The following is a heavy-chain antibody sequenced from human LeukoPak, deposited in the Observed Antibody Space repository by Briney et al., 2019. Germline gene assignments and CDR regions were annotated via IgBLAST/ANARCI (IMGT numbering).Heavy chain of an antibody. CDR2: IGTSSSTT. Sequence: PGGSLRLSCAASGFTFSTYTMNWVRQPPGKGLKWVSNIGTSSSTTYYADSVKGRFTISRDNAKNSLYLQMNSLRADDTAVYYCARFAAGGSYYYYMDVWGKGTTVTVSS. CDR1: GFTFSTYT. J-gene: IGHJ6*03. V-gene: IGHV3-48*01. CDR3: ARFAAGGSYYYYMDV. D-gene: IGHD6-25*01.